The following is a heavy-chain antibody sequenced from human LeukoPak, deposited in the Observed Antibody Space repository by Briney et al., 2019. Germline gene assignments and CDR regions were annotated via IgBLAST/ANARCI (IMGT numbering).Heavy chain of an antibody. CDR1: GFTFSSYA. V-gene: IGHV3-48*02. D-gene: IGHD3-16*01. Sequence: PGGSLRLSCAASGFTFSSYAMNWVRQAPGKGLEWVSYISSSSTAIYYTDSVKGRFTISRDNAKNSLYLQMNSLRDEDTAVYYCATGITGKNWFDPWGQGTLVTVSS. CDR3: ATGITGKNWFDP. J-gene: IGHJ5*02. CDR2: ISSSSTAI.